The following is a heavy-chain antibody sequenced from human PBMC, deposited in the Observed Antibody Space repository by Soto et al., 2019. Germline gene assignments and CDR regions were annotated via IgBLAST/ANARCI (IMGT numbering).Heavy chain of an antibody. Sequence: PGGSLRLSCAASGFTFSSYWMSWVRQAPGKGLEWVANIKQDGSEKYYVDSVKGRFTISRDNAKNSLYLQMNSLRAEDTAVYYCARDISGRWPDSNFDYWGQGTTVILSS. D-gene: IGHD1-26*01. V-gene: IGHV3-7*03. CDR3: ARDISGRWPDSNFDY. CDR2: IKQDGSEK. J-gene: IGHJ4*02. CDR1: GFTFSSYW.